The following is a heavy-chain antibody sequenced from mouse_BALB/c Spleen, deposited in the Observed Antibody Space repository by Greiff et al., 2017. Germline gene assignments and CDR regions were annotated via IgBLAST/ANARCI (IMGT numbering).Heavy chain of an antibody. Sequence: EVKLMESGGGLVKPGGSLKLSCAASGFTFSSYAMSWVRQTPEKRLEWVASISSGGSTYYPDSVKGRFTISRDNARNILYLQMSSLRSEDTAMYYCARKGYDYDSAWFAYWGQGTLVTVSA. D-gene: IGHD2-4*01. CDR1: GFTFSSYA. J-gene: IGHJ3*01. CDR3: ARKGYDYDSAWFAY. V-gene: IGHV5-6-5*01. CDR2: ISSGGST.